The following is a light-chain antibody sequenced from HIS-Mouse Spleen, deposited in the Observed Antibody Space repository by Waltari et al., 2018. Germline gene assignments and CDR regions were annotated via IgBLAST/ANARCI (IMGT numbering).Light chain of an antibody. CDR2: AAS. Sequence: AIRMTQSPSSLSASTGDRVTITCRASQGISSYLAWYQQKPGKAPKLLIYAASTLQSGVPSRCSGSGSGTEFTLTISCMQSEDYATYYCQQYYSYPRFTFGPGTKVDIK. V-gene: IGKV1-8*01. J-gene: IGKJ3*01. CDR3: QQYYSYPRFT. CDR1: QGISSY.